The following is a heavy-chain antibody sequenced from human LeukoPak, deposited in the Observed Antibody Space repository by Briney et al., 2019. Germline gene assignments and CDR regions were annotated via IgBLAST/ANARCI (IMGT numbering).Heavy chain of an antibody. Sequence: SETLSLTCAVYGGSFSGYYWSWIRQPPGKGLEWIGEINHSGSTNYNPSLKSRVTISVDTSKNQFSLKLSSVTAADTAVYYCARVVPAAMAYGMDVWGQGTTVTVSS. V-gene: IGHV4-34*01. J-gene: IGHJ6*02. CDR2: INHSGST. CDR3: ARVVPAAMAYGMDV. D-gene: IGHD2-2*01. CDR1: GGSFSGYY.